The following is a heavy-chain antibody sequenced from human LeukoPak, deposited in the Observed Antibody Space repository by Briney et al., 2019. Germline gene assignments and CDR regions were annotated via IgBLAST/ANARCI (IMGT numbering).Heavy chain of an antibody. Sequence: GGSLRLSCAASGFTFSSYAMSWVRQAPGKGLEWVSAISGSSGSTYYADSVKGRFTISRDNSKSTLYLQMNSLRAEDTAVYYCAKLCRSGWYLGKAPDYWGQGTLVTVSS. CDR2: ISGSSGST. CDR1: GFTFSSYA. CDR3: AKLCRSGWYLGKAPDY. D-gene: IGHD6-19*01. V-gene: IGHV3-23*01. J-gene: IGHJ4*02.